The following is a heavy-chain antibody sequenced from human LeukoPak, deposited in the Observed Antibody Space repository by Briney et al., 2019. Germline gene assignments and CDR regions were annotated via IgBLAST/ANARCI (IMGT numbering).Heavy chain of an antibody. D-gene: IGHD3-3*01. J-gene: IGHJ6*02. CDR1: GLTFRIFG. CDR2: ISSDGSNT. CDR3: ARDGPHYDLDV. Sequence: GGSLRLSCAASGLTFRIFGLHWIRQAPGKSLEWVAFISSDGSNTDYVESLKGRFTISRDSSKNSLYLQMNSLRAEDTAVYYCARDGPHYDLDVWGQGTSVTVSS. V-gene: IGHV3-33*01.